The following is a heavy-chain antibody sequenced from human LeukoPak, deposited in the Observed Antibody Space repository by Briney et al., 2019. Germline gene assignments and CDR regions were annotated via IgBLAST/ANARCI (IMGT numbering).Heavy chain of an antibody. CDR2: IYYSGST. D-gene: IGHD6-13*01. CDR1: GGSISSDGYY. J-gene: IGHJ4*02. V-gene: IGHV4-39*01. CDR3: ARHYTFYSSSWCWAFYFDY. Sequence: PSETLPLTCTVSGGSISSDGYYWGWIRQPPGRGLEWIGSIYYSGSTYYNPSLKSRVTISVDTSKNQFSLKLSSVTAADTAVYYCARHYTFYSSSWCWAFYFDYWGQGTLVTVSS.